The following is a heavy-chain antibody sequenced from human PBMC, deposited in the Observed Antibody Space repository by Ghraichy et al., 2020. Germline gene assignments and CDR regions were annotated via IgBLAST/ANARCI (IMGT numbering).Heavy chain of an antibody. V-gene: IGHV4-39*01. J-gene: IGHJ6*02. CDR2: IYYTGST. CDR3: ARHGTVTTLKYYYYGMDV. Sequence: SETLSLTCTVSGGSISSRNYYWGWIRQPPGKGLEWIGSIYYTGSTYYNPSLKSRVALSVDTSKNQFSLKLSSVTAADAAVYYCARHGTVTTLKYYYYGMDVWGQGTTVTVSS. CDR1: GGSISSRNYY. D-gene: IGHD4-17*01.